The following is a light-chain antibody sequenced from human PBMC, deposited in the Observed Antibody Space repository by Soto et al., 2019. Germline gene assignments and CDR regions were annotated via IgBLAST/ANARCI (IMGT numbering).Light chain of an antibody. V-gene: IGKV1-8*01. Sequence: AIRMTQSPSSLSASTGDRVTITCRASQGVSSYLAWYQQKPGKAPKLLIYAASTLQSGVPSRFSGSGSGTDFTLTINCLQSEDFTIYYCQQYYSYPRTFGQGTRLEIK. CDR2: AAS. J-gene: IGKJ1*01. CDR3: QQYYSYPRT. CDR1: QGVSSY.